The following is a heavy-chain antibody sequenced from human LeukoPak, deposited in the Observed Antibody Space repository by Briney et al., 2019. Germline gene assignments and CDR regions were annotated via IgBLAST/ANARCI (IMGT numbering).Heavy chain of an antibody. CDR2: IWYDGSNK. J-gene: IGHJ4*02. V-gene: IGHV3-33*01. CDR3: ARDVGFDY. CDR1: GYTFTSYW. Sequence: GESLKISCKGSGYTFTSYWIGWVRQMPGKGLEWVAVIWYDGSNKYYADSVKGRFTISRDNSKNTLYLQMNSLRAEDTAVYYCARDVGFDYWGQGTLVTVSS. D-gene: IGHD2-15*01.